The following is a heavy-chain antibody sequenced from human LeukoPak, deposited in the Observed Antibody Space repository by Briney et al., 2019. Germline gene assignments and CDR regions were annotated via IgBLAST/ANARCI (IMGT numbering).Heavy chain of an antibody. V-gene: IGHV1-69*05. J-gene: IGHJ4*02. Sequence: ASVKVSCKASGGTFSSYAISWVRQAPGQGLEWMGRIIPIFGTANYAQKFQGRVTITTDESTSTAYMELSSLRAEDTAVYYCASSSIAARHPLDYWGQGTLVTVSS. CDR2: IIPIFGTA. CDR1: GGTFSSYA. D-gene: IGHD6-6*01. CDR3: ASSSIAARHPLDY.